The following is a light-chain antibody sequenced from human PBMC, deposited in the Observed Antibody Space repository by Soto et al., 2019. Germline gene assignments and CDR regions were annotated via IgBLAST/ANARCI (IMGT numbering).Light chain of an antibody. CDR3: QQYGSSPIT. Sequence: EIVLTQSPGTLSLSPGERVTLSCRASQSVRSSYLAWYQQKPGQAPRLLISGASSRATGIPDRFSGSGSGTDLTLTISRLEPEDFAVYYCQQYGSSPITFGQGTRLEIK. V-gene: IGKV3-20*01. J-gene: IGKJ5*01. CDR1: QSVRSSY. CDR2: GAS.